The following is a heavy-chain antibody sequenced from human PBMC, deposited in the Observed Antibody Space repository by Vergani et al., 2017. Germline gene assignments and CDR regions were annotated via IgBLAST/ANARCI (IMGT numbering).Heavy chain of an antibody. Sequence: QVQLVQSGAEVKKPGASVKVSCKASGYTFTGYYMHWVRQAPGQGLEWMGWINPNSGGTNYAQKFQGRVTMTRDTSISTAYMERSRLRSXDTAVYYCARSEEGSWGLVGKGYFDYWGQGTLVTVSS. CDR1: GYTFTGYY. CDR3: ARSEEGSWGLVGKGYFDY. D-gene: IGHD2-21*01. CDR2: INPNSGGT. V-gene: IGHV1-2*02. J-gene: IGHJ4*02.